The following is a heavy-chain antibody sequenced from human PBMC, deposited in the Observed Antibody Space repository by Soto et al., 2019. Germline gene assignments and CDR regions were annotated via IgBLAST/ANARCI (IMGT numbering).Heavy chain of an antibody. CDR3: AKNGCSYPACDQYYYYVDV. CDR2: LTVTGDSA. V-gene: IGHV3-23*01. D-gene: IGHD2-15*01. Sequence: EVQLLESGGGLVQPGGSLRLSCAASGFRLSDSAVSWVRQAPGKGLEWVSSLTVTGDSAFYSDSVKGRFTISRDISKSIMYLQMNSLRAEDTAVYYCAKNGCSYPACDQYYYYVDVWGRGTPVTVSS. CDR1: GFRLSDSA. J-gene: IGHJ6*03.